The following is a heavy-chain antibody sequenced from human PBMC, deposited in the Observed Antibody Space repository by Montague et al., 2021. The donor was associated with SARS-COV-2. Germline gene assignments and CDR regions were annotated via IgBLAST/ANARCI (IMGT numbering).Heavy chain of an antibody. CDR3: ARLLLYCSSTSCYEARFDP. Sequence: SETLSLTCTVSGGSISSSSYYWGWIRQPTGKGLEWIGSIYYSGSTYYNPSLKSRVTISVDTSKNQFSLKLSSVTVADTAVYYCARLLLYCSSTSCYEARFDPWGQGTLVTVSS. CDR1: GGSISSSSYY. V-gene: IGHV4-39*01. CDR2: IYYSGST. D-gene: IGHD2-2*01. J-gene: IGHJ5*02.